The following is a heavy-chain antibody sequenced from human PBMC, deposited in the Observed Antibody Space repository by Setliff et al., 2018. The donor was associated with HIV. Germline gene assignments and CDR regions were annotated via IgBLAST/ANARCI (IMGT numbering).Heavy chain of an antibody. D-gene: IGHD2-15*01. V-gene: IGHV1-69*10. CDR2: IIPMLGVA. CDR1: GGTFSSYA. J-gene: IGHJ1*01. Sequence: SVKVSCKASGGTFSSYAISWVRQAPGQGLEWMGGIIPMLGVANYPQKVQGRVTITTDKSTTIVYMELSSLRSEDTAVYYCARDGRHDRNRWYVTHQYFKYWGQGTLVTVSS. CDR3: ARDGRHDRNRWYVTHQYFKY.